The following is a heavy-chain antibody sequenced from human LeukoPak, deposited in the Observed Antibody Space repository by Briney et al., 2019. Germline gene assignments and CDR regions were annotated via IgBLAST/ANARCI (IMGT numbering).Heavy chain of an antibody. J-gene: IGHJ3*02. V-gene: IGHV4-39*01. Sequence: SETLSLTCTVSGGSTSSSSYYWGWLRQPPGKGREWIGSTYYSGSTYYNPSLKSRVTISVATSKNQFSLKLSSVTAADTAVYYCARQGYYDSSGYPWDAFDIWGQGTMVTVSS. CDR1: GGSTSSSSYY. CDR3: ARQGYYDSSGYPWDAFDI. D-gene: IGHD3-22*01. CDR2: TYYSGST.